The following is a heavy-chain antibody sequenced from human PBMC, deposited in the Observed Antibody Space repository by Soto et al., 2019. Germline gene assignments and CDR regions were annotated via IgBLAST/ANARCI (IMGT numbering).Heavy chain of an antibody. CDR1: GFTLSGRS. CDR3: ARGWFGPDV. V-gene: IGHV3-74*01. CDR2: IDNAGTDS. Sequence: EVQLVESGGGLVQPGGSLRLSCAASGFTLSGRSMHWVRQAPGKGLVWVSGIDNAGTDSTYAASVKGRFTSSRDNAKNMLYLQINSLRDEDTAVYYCARGWFGPDVWGKGTTVTVS. J-gene: IGHJ6*03. D-gene: IGHD3-10*01.